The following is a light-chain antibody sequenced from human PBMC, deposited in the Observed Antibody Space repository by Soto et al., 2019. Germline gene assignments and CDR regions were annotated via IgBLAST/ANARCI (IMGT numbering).Light chain of an antibody. CDR1: TSNIGSNT. V-gene: IGLV1-44*01. CDR2: SND. Sequence: QSVLTQPPSASGTPGQRGTISCSGTTSNIGSNTVSWYHHLPGTAPKLLIYSNDQRPSGVPDRFSGSKSGTSASLAISGLQSEDEADYYCAIWDLTLSAWVFGGGTKLTV. CDR3: AIWDLTLSAWV. J-gene: IGLJ3*02.